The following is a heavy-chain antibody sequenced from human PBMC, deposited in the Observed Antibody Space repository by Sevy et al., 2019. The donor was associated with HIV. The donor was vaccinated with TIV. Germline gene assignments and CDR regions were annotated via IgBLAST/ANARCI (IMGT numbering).Heavy chain of an antibody. CDR2: IWYDGSNK. V-gene: IGHV3-30*02. CDR3: AKDGDVSSWRYKYYGMDV. D-gene: IGHD6-13*01. J-gene: IGHJ6*02. CDR1: GFTFSSYG. Sequence: GGSLRLSCAASGFTFSSYGMHWVRQAPGKGLEWVAVIWYDGSNKYYADSVKGRFTISRDNSKNTLYLQMNSLRAEDTAVYYCAKDGDVSSWRYKYYGMDVWGQGTTVTVSS.